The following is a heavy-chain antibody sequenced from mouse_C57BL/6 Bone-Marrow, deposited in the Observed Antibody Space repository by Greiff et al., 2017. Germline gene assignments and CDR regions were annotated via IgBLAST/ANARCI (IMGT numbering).Heavy chain of an antibody. CDR1: GFSLTSYA. CDR3: ARSYDYDGDYAMDY. J-gene: IGHJ4*01. V-gene: IGHV2-9-1*01. CDR2: IWTGGGT. D-gene: IGHD2-4*01. Sequence: VQLQESGPGLVAPSQSLSITCTVSGFSLTSYAISWVRQPPGKGLEWLGVIWTGGGTNYNSALKSRLSISKDNSKSQVFLKMNSLQTDDTARYYCARSYDYDGDYAMDYWGQGTSVTVSS.